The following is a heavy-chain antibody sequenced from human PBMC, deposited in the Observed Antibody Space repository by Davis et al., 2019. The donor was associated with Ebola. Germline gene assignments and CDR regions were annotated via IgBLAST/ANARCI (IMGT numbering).Heavy chain of an antibody. V-gene: IGHV1-2*04. CDR2: INPNSGGT. CDR1: GYTFTGYY. Sequence: ASVKVSCKASGYTFTGYYMHWVRQAPGQGLEWMGWINPNSGGTNYAQKFQGWVTMTRDTSISTAYMELSRLRSDDTAVYYCARGGSAYCSGGSCLYNWFDPWGQGTLVTVSS. J-gene: IGHJ5*02. D-gene: IGHD2-15*01. CDR3: ARGGSAYCSGGSCLYNWFDP.